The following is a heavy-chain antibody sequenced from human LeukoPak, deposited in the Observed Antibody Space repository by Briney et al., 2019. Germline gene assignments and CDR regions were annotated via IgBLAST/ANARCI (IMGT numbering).Heavy chain of an antibody. J-gene: IGHJ4*02. D-gene: IGHD2-2*01. CDR2: IWYDGSNK. V-gene: IGHV3-33*06. CDR3: AKEMGTIVVVPAALDY. Sequence: PGRSLRLSCAASGFTFSSYGMHWVRQAPGKGLERVAVIWYDGSNKYYADSVKGRFTISRDNSKNTLYLQMNSLRAEDTAVYYCAKEMGTIVVVPAALDYWGQGTLVTVSS. CDR1: GFTFSSYG.